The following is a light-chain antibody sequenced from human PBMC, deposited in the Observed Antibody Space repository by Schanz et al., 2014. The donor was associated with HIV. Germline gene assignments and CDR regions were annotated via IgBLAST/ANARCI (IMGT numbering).Light chain of an antibody. CDR2: NSY. Sequence: QSVLTQAPSVSGTPGQRVTISCSGSSSNIRSNTINWYQQLPGTAPQLLIYNSYHRPSGVPDRFSGSESGTSASLAISGLQSEDEADYYCAGWHDSLKVWVFGGGTKLTVL. CDR3: AGWHDSLKVWV. V-gene: IGLV1-44*01. J-gene: IGLJ3*02. CDR1: SSNIRSNT.